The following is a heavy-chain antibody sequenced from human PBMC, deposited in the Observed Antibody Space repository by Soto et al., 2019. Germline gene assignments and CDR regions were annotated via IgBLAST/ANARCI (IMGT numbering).Heavy chain of an antibody. Sequence: GGSMRLSCAASGFNVNSNYMSWVRKNTGKGLEWVSVIYSDGSTYYADSVKGRFIISRDNSNNTLYFQMNSLRAEDTAVYYCATLTKYDILTGFYPCWGQGTLVTVSS. CDR1: GFNVNSNY. D-gene: IGHD3-9*01. CDR2: IYSDGST. V-gene: IGHV3-66*01. CDR3: ATLTKYDILTGFYPC. J-gene: IGHJ4*02.